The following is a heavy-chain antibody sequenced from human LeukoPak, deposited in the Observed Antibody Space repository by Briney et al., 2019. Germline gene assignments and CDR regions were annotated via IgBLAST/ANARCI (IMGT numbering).Heavy chain of an antibody. Sequence: GGSLRLSCAASGFSFSSYSMNWVRQAPGKGLEWVSIISSAGTTYYADSVKGRFTISRDNSKNTVYLQVNSLRDEDTAVYYCARDLEAANTYYFDYWGQGTMVTVSS. CDR1: GFSFSSYS. V-gene: IGHV3-66*01. J-gene: IGHJ4*02. CDR2: ISSAGTT. D-gene: IGHD6-13*01. CDR3: ARDLEAANTYYFDY.